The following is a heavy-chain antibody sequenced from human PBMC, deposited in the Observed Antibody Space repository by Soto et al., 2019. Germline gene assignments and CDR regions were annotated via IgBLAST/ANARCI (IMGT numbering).Heavy chain of an antibody. CDR1: GFTFSDYY. J-gene: IGHJ3*02. V-gene: IGHV3-11*01. D-gene: IGHD3-3*01. CDR3: ARGTGYDFWSGYYSGAGAFDI. CDR2: ISSSGSTI. Sequence: QVQLVESGGGLVKPGGSLRLSCAASGFTFSDYYMSWIRQALGKGLEWVSYISSSGSTIYYADSVKGRFTISRDNAKNSLYLQMNSLRAEDTAVYYCARGTGYDFWSGYYSGAGAFDIWGQGTMVTVSS.